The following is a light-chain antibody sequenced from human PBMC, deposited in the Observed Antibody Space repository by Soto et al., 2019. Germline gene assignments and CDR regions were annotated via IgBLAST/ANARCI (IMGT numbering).Light chain of an antibody. CDR2: DVS. Sequence: QSALTQPASVSGSPGQSITISCTGTSSDIGDYNFVSWYRQYAGTAPKLLICDVSNRPSGVSDRFSGSKSGNSASLTISGLQADDEAGYYCSSYSSNGQVLFGGGTKLTVL. J-gene: IGLJ2*01. V-gene: IGLV2-14*03. CDR3: SSYSSNGQVL. CDR1: SSDIGDYNF.